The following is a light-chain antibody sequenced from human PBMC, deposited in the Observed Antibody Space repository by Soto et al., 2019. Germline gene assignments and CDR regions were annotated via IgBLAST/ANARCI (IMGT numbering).Light chain of an antibody. CDR1: QDISSY. CDR2: AAS. Sequence: IQVTQSPSSLSASVGDRVTITCRASQDISSYLAWYQQKPGKAPTLLIYAASTLQSGVPSRFSGSGFGTDFTLTISSLQAEDFASYYCQQANSFPITFGQGTRLEI. J-gene: IGKJ5*01. V-gene: IGKV1-9*01. CDR3: QQANSFPIT.